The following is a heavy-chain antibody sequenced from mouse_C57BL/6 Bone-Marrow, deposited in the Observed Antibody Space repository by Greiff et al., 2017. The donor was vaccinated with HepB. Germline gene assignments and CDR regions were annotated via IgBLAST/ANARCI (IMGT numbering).Heavy chain of an antibody. V-gene: IGHV1-74*01. CDR2: IYPSDSDT. D-gene: IGHD1-1*01. J-gene: IGHJ4*01. CDR3: AIRPPTGSCMDY. CDR1: GYTFTSYW. Sequence: VQLQQPGAELVKPGASVKVSCKASGYTFTSYWMHWVKQRPGQGLEWIGRIYPSDSDTNYNQNFKGKATLTVDKSSSTAYMQLSSLTSEDSAVYCGAIRPPTGSCMDYWGQGTSVTVSS.